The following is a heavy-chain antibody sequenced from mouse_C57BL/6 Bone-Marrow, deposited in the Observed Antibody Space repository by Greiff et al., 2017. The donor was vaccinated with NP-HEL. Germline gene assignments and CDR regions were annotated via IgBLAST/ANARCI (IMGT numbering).Heavy chain of an antibody. V-gene: IGHV5-17*01. D-gene: IGHD4-1*02. Sequence: EVQVVESGGGLVKPGGSLKLSCAASGFTFSDYGMHWVRQAPEKGLEWVAYISSGSSTIYYADTVKGRFTISRDNAKNTLFLQMTSLRSEDTAMYYCARSTVFAYWGQGTLVTVSA. CDR3: ARSTVFAY. CDR1: GFTFSDYG. CDR2: ISSGSSTI. J-gene: IGHJ3*01.